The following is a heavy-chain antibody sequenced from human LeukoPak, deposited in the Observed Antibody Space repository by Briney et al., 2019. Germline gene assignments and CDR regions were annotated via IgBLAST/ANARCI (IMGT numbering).Heavy chain of an antibody. V-gene: IGHV4-30-2*05. CDR3: ARVQLEFIDY. CDR2: IYHSGST. CDR1: GGSISSGGYS. Sequence: SQTLSLTCAVSGGSISSGGYSWSWIRQPPGKGLEWIGYIYHSGSTYYNPSLKSRVTISVDTSKNQFSLKLSSVTAADTAVYYCARVQLEFIDYWGQGTLVTVSS. D-gene: IGHD1-1*01. J-gene: IGHJ4*02.